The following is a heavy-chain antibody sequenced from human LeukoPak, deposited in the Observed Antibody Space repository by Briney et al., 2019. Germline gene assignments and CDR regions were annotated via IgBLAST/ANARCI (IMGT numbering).Heavy chain of an antibody. V-gene: IGHV3-23*01. D-gene: IGHD1-26*01. CDR1: GLAFSSEG. Sequence: GRSLRLSWAAGGLAFSSEGMSWVRQAPGERLKWRSAISGSGGRTYYADSVKGRFTISRDNSKNTLYLQMNSLRAEDTAVYYCAKDRSGSYIRAFDIWGQGTMVTVSS. CDR3: AKDRSGSYIRAFDI. J-gene: IGHJ3*02. CDR2: ISGSGGRT.